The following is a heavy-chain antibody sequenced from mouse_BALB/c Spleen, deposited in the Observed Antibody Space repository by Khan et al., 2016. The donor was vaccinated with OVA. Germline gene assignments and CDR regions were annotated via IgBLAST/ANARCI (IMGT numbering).Heavy chain of an antibody. V-gene: IGHV1S136*01. J-gene: IGHJ4*01. CDR1: GYTFTSYV. Sequence: VQLQQPGPELVKPGASVKMSCKASGYTFTSYVMHWVKQKPGQGLEWIGYINPYNDGTKYNEKFKGKATLTSDKSSSTSYMELSSLTSEDSAVYYCARSTYYGNPYAKDYWGQGTTVTVSS. D-gene: IGHD2-10*01. CDR3: ARSTYYGNPYAKDY. CDR2: INPYNDGT.